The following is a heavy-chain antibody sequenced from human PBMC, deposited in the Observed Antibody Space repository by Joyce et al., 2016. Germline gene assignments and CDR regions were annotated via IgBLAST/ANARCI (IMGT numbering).Heavy chain of an antibody. CDR2: IKSKTDGGTT. Sequence: VLLVESGGGLVKPGGSLRLSCSASGLTFSKTCIPWVRQAPGKGLEWVGRIKSKTDGGTTDYAAPVKGRFTISRDDSKKTLYLQMHGLKTEDTAVYYCSTNTVLGDAFDIWGQGTMVSVSS. D-gene: IGHD4-17*01. CDR3: STNTVLGDAFDI. J-gene: IGHJ3*02. CDR1: GLTFSKTC. V-gene: IGHV3-15*01.